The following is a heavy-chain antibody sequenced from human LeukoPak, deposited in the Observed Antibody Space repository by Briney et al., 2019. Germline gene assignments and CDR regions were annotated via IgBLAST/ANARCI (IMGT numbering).Heavy chain of an antibody. CDR3: ARVVRRSGRYQLLGRGYFDY. J-gene: IGHJ4*02. V-gene: IGHV4-38-2*02. Sequence: SETLSLTCTVSGYSISSGYYWGWIRQPPGKGLEWIGSIYHSGSTNYNPSLKSRVTISVDTSKNQFSLKLSSVTAADTAVYYCARVVRRSGRYQLLGRGYFDYWGQGTLVTVSS. D-gene: IGHD2-2*01. CDR2: IYHSGST. CDR1: GYSISSGYY.